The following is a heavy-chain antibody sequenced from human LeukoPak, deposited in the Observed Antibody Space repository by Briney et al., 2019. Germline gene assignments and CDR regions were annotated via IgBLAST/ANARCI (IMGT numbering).Heavy chain of an antibody. D-gene: IGHD3-10*01. CDR2: INHSGST. Sequence: PSETLSLTCAVYGESFSGYYWSWFRQPPGKGLEWIGEINHSGSTNYNPSLKSRVTISVDTSKNQFSLKLSSVTAADTAVYYCARARGAPFDYWGQGSLVTVSS. J-gene: IGHJ4*02. V-gene: IGHV4-34*01. CDR1: GESFSGYY. CDR3: ARARGAPFDY.